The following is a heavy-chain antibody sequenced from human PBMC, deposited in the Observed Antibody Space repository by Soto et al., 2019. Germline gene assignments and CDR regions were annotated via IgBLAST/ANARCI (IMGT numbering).Heavy chain of an antibody. CDR2: IIPIFGTA. CDR3: ARVSGYYDFWSGTPKNYYYYYGMDV. J-gene: IGHJ6*02. D-gene: IGHD3-3*01. Sequence: SVKVSCKASGGTFSSYAISWVRQAPGQGLEWMGGIIPIFGTANYAQKFQGRVTFTADESTSTAYMELSSLRSEDTAVYYCARVSGYYDFWSGTPKNYYYYYGMDVWGQGTTVTVSS. V-gene: IGHV1-69*13. CDR1: GGTFSSYA.